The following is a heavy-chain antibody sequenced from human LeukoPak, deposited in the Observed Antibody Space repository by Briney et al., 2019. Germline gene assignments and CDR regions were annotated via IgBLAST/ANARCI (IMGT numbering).Heavy chain of an antibody. Sequence: GGSLRLSCAASGFTFSSYEMNWVRQAPGKGLGWVSYISSSGSTIYYADSVKGRFTISRDNAKNSLYLQMNSLRAEDTAVYYCARGFNYGPFDYWGQGTLVTVSS. CDR1: GFTFSSYE. V-gene: IGHV3-48*03. CDR2: ISSSGSTI. D-gene: IGHD4-11*01. CDR3: ARGFNYGPFDY. J-gene: IGHJ4*02.